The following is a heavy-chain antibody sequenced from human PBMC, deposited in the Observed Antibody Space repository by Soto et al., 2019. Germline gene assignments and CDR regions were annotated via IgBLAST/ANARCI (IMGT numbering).Heavy chain of an antibody. CDR3: ARRYGYSFDY. Sequence: QVQLQESGPGLVKPSETLSLTCTVSGGSISSYYWSWIRQPPGKGLEWIWYIYYSGSTNYNPSLKSRVTISVDTSKNQFSLKLSSVTAADTAVYYCARRYGYSFDYCGQGTLVTVSS. J-gene: IGHJ4*02. CDR2: IYYSGST. V-gene: IGHV4-59*08. D-gene: IGHD1-1*01. CDR1: GGSISSYY.